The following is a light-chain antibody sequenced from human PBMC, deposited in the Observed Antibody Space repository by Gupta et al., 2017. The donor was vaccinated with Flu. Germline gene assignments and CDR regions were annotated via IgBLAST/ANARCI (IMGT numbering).Light chain of an antibody. Sequence: QSALTQPASVSGSPGQSIPISCPGTSSDVGGYNYVSWYQQHPGKAPKLMIYEVSNRPSGVSNRFSGSKSGNTASLTISGLQAEDEADYYCSSYTSSSTLAVFGGGTKLTVL. CDR3: SSYTSSSTLAV. CDR1: SSDVGGYNY. V-gene: IGLV2-14*01. CDR2: EVS. J-gene: IGLJ3*02.